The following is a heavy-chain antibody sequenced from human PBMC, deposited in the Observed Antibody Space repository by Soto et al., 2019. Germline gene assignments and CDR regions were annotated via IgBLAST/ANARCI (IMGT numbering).Heavy chain of an antibody. CDR3: APLRGYSSGWYYFDY. J-gene: IGHJ4*02. Sequence: GGSLRLSCAASGFTFSSYAMSWVRQAPGKGLEWVSAISGSGGSTYYADSVKGRFTISRDNSKNTLYLQMNSLRAEDTAVYYCAPLRGYSSGWYYFDYWRQGTLVTAPQ. CDR1: GFTFSSYA. CDR2: ISGSGGST. D-gene: IGHD6-19*01. V-gene: IGHV3-23*01.